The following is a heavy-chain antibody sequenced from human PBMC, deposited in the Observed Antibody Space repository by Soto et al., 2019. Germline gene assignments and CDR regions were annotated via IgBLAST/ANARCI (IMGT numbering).Heavy chain of an antibody. D-gene: IGHD6-19*01. CDR3: ARAVAVPADFDY. CDR2: INAGNGNT. J-gene: IGHJ4*02. V-gene: IGHV1-3*05. CDR1: GYTFTGYA. Sequence: QVQLVQSGAEEKKPGASVKVSCKASGYTFTGYAMHWVRQAPGHRLEWMGWINAGNGNTKYSQKFQDRVTITRDTSASTTYMELSSLRSEDTAVYYCARAVAVPADFDYWGQGTLVTVSS.